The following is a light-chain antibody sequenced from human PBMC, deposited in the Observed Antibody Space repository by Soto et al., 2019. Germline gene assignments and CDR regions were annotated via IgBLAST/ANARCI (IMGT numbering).Light chain of an antibody. CDR3: LQYHSDWT. Sequence: IQLTQSPSTLSGSVGDRVTITCRASQTISSWLAWYQQKPGKAPKLLIYKASTLKSGVPSRFSAGGSGVEFTLNISSVQPEDFATYHCLQYHSDWTFGQGTKVDI. J-gene: IGKJ1*01. V-gene: IGKV1-5*03. CDR1: QTISSW. CDR2: KAS.